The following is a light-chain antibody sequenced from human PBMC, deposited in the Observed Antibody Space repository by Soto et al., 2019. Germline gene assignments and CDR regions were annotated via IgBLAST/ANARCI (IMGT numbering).Light chain of an antibody. J-gene: IGKJ4*01. V-gene: IGKV1-39*01. Sequence: DIQMTQSPASLSVSVGDRVTITCRSSQSINNYLNWYLQRPGQAPKLLIRSASTLQRGVPSRFSGSGSRTEFTLTITSLQAEDFATYYCQQTRAYPSTFGGGTKVDIK. CDR2: SAS. CDR1: QSINNY. CDR3: QQTRAYPST.